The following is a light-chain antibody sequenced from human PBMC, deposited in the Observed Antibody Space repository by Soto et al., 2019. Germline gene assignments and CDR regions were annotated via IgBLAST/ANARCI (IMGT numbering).Light chain of an antibody. CDR1: NSKIGGNS. CDR2: NNS. V-gene: IGLV1-44*01. J-gene: IGLJ3*02. Sequence: QSVLTQAPSASGTPGQRVTISCSGSNSKIGGNSVSWYHHLPGTAPKLLIFNNSQRHSGVPDRFSGAKSGTSASLAISGHQSEDEADYYCASWDDSLKGHWVFGGGTNLTAL. CDR3: ASWDDSLKGHWV.